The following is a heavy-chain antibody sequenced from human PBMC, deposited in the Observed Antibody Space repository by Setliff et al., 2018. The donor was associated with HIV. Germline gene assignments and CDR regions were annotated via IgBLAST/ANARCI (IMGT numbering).Heavy chain of an antibody. CDR3: ASGSHGEGATDY. J-gene: IGHJ4*02. CDR2: IIPIFGTA. D-gene: IGHD1-26*01. Sequence: ASVKVSCKASGGTFSSYAISWVRQAPGRGLEWMGGIIPIFGTANYAQKFQGRVTITADESTNTAYMELSSLRSEDTAVYYCASGSHGEGATDYWGLGTLVTVSS. CDR1: GGTFSSYA. V-gene: IGHV1-69*13.